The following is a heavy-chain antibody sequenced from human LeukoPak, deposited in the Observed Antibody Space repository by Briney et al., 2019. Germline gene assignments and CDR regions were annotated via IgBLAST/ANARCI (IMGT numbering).Heavy chain of an antibody. CDR1: GFTFNDFA. CDR2: IYSSGST. Sequence: LRLSCAASGFTFNDFAMHWIRQPPGKGLEWIGYIYSSGSTNYNPSLKSRVTISVDTSKNQFSLKLSSVTAADTAVYYCARDWSGYDFWSGYHYYGMDVWGQGTTVTVSS. CDR3: ARDWSGYDFWSGYHYYGMDV. D-gene: IGHD3-3*01. J-gene: IGHJ6*02. V-gene: IGHV4-59*01.